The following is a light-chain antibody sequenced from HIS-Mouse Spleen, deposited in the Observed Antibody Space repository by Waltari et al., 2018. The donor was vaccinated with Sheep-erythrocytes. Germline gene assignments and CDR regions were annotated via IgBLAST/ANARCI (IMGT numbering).Light chain of an antibody. J-gene: IGLJ3*02. CDR3: CSYAGSSTPWV. CDR2: EGS. Sequence: QAVLTQPASVSGSPGQSITISCTGTSSDVGSYNLVSWYQQHPGKAPKPMIYEGSKRPSGVSNRVSGSKSGNTASLTISGLQAEDEADYYCCSYAGSSTPWVFGGGTKLTVL. V-gene: IGLV2-23*01. CDR1: SSDVGSYNL.